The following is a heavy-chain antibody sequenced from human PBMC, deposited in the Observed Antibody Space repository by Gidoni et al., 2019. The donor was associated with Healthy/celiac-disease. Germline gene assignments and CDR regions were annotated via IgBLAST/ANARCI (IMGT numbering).Heavy chain of an antibody. D-gene: IGHD6-19*01. CDR3: ARVKRGAGTGDGYYGMDV. CDR1: GGPNSRSNW. Sequence: QVQLQESGPGLVKPQRTLSLTCAVYGGPNSRSNWWSWVRQPPGKGLEWIGEICHSGSTNYNPSLKRGVTISVEKSKNQFSLKLSSVGAADTAVYYCARVKRGAGTGDGYYGMDVWGQGTTVTVSS. J-gene: IGHJ6*02. CDR2: ICHSGST. V-gene: IGHV4-4*03.